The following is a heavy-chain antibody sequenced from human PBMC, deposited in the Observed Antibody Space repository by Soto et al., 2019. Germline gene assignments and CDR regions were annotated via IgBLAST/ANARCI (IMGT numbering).Heavy chain of an antibody. J-gene: IGHJ1*01. D-gene: IGHD6-19*01. CDR2: IKQDGSAK. CDR1: GFTCSSYW. Sequence: EVQLVESGGGLVQPGGSLRLSCAASGFTCSSYWMNWVRQAPGKGLEWVANIKQDGSAKYYVDSVKGRFTISRDNAKNSLYLQMNSLRREDTAVYYCAGGSGWYIHHWGQGTLVTVSS. CDR3: AGGSGWYIHH. V-gene: IGHV3-7*01.